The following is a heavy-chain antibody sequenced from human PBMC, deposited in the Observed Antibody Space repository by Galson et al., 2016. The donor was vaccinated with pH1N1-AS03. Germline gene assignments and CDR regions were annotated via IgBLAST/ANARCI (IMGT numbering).Heavy chain of an antibody. CDR1: GFTFSSHS. CDR3: ARDGLDSSGRDY. CDR2: ISSSGGHI. Sequence: SLRLSCAASGFTFSSHSMNWVRQAPGKGLKWVSSISSSGGHIYYADSVKGRFTISRDNAKKSLYLEMNSLRAEDTAIYYCARDGLDSSGRDYWGQGTLVTVSS. J-gene: IGHJ4*02. D-gene: IGHD6-6*01. V-gene: IGHV3-21*01.